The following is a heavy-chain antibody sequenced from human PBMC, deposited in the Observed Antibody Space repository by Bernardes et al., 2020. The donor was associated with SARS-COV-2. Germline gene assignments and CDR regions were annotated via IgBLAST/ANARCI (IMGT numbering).Heavy chain of an antibody. CDR1: GFTVSSNY. V-gene: IGHV3-53*01. CDR2: IYIGGST. CDR3: ARDAQYYGMDV. Sequence: GGSLRLSCAASGFTVSSNYMSWVRQAPGKGLEWVSVIYIGGSTYYADSVKGRFTISRDNSKNTLYLQMNSLRAEDTAVYYCARDAQYYGMDVWGQGTTVTVSS. J-gene: IGHJ6*02.